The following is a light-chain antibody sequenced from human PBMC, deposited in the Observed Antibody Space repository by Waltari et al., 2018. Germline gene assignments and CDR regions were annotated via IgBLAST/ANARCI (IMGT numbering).Light chain of an antibody. Sequence: DIQMTQSPSSLSASVGDRVTITCRASQDISDYLAWFQQKPGKAPKSLIYAASDLQSGVPSKFSGSGYGTDFTLTISSLQPEDFAPYYCQQYKVYPLTFGGGTKVEIK. V-gene: IGKV1-16*02. CDR3: QQYKVYPLT. CDR1: QDISDY. CDR2: AAS. J-gene: IGKJ4*01.